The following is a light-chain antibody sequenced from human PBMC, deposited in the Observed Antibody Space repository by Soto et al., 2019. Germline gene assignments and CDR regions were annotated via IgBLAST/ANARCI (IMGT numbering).Light chain of an antibody. Sequence: QSVLTQPPSASGTPGQRVSISCSGSSSNIGSNTVNWYQQLPGTAPKLLIYSNDQRPSGVPHRFSGSKSGTSASLAISGLQSEDEADYSCAAWDDSLNGVVFGGGTKLPVL. CDR1: SSNIGSNT. V-gene: IGLV1-44*01. CDR2: SND. J-gene: IGLJ2*01. CDR3: AAWDDSLNGVV.